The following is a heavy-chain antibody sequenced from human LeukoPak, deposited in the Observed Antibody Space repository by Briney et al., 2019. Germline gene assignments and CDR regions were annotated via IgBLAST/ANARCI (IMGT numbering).Heavy chain of an antibody. CDR3: ARGGVYSSGWYVDY. J-gene: IGHJ4*02. D-gene: IGHD6-19*01. CDR2: ISSSSSYI. V-gene: IGHV3-21*01. Sequence: RGSLRLSCAASGFTFSSYSMNWVRQAPGKGLEWVSSISSSSSYIYYADSVKGRFTISRDNAKNSLYLQMYSLRAEDTAVYYCARGGVYSSGWYVDYWGQGTLVTVSS. CDR1: GFTFSSYS.